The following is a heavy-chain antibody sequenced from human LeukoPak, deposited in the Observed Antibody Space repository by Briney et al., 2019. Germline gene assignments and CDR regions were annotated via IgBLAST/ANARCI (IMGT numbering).Heavy chain of an antibody. Sequence: PGGSLRLSCAASGFTFSSYWMSWVRQAPGKGLEWVSSISSSSSYIYYADSVKGRFTISRDNAKNSLYLQMNSLRAEDTAVYYCARGNYGGNWFDPWGQGTLVTVSS. J-gene: IGHJ5*02. V-gene: IGHV3-21*01. CDR2: ISSSSSYI. CDR1: GFTFSSYW. D-gene: IGHD4-23*01. CDR3: ARGNYGGNWFDP.